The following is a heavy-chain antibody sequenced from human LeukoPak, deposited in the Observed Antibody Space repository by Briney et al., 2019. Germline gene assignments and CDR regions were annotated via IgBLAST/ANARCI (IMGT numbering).Heavy chain of an antibody. J-gene: IGHJ4*02. CDR1: GGSISSSNW. CDR2: IYHSGST. Sequence: PSETLSLTCAVSGGSISSSNWWSWVRQPPGKGLEWIGEIYHSGSTNYNPSLKSRVTISVDKSKNQFSLKLSSVTAADTAVYYCARDSMGYSYGYAFDYWGQGTLVTVSS. V-gene: IGHV4-4*02. CDR3: ARDSMGYSYGYAFDY. D-gene: IGHD5-18*01.